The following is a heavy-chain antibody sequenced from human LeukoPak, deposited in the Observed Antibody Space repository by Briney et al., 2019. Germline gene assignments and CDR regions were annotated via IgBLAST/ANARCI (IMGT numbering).Heavy chain of an antibody. CDR2: INPNSGGT. D-gene: IGHD2-2*01. V-gene: IGHV1-2*04. J-gene: IGHJ4*02. CDR3: ARGGWGWDIVVVPAAPPY. CDR1: GYTFTGYY. Sequence: ASVKVSCKASGYTFTGYYMHWVRQAPGQGLEWMGWINPNSGGTNYAQKFQGWVTMTRDTSISTAYMELSRLRSDDTAVYYCARGGWGWDIVVVPAAPPYWGQGTLVTVSS.